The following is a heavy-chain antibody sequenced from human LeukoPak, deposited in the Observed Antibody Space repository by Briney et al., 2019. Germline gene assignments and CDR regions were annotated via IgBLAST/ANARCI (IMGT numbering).Heavy chain of an antibody. CDR3: ATEQWRQWSFDY. CDR2: VYTSGSA. V-gene: IGHV4-4*07. J-gene: IGHJ4*02. CDR1: GGSINNYY. Sequence: SETLSLTCTVSGGSINNYYWTWFRQPAGKGLEWIGRVYTSGSANYNPSLKSRVTMSVDTSKNQFSLKLNSVTAADTAVYYCATEQWRQWSFDYWGQGILVTVSS. D-gene: IGHD6-19*01.